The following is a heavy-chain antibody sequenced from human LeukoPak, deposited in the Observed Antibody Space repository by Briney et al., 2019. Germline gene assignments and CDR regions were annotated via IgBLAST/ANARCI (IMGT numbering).Heavy chain of an antibody. CDR1: GASIRTYY. CDR3: AGGKFGISGTKCY. CDR2: INYSGTT. Sequence: SETLSLTCTISGASIRTYYWSWIRQPPGKGLEWIGYINYSGTTNYNPSLKSRVTISVDTSKNQFSLKLSSVTAADTAVYYCAGGKFGISGTKCYWGQGTLVTVSS. J-gene: IGHJ4*02. D-gene: IGHD1-20*01. V-gene: IGHV4-59*12.